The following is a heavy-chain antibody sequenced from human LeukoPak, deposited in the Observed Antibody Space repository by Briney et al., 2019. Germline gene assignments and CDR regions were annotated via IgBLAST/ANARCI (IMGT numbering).Heavy chain of an antibody. J-gene: IGHJ3*02. CDR1: GFTFSSYS. CDR2: ISSSSSYI. V-gene: IGHV3-21*04. D-gene: IGHD2-2*01. CDR3: ARGPPDCSSTSCYAFDAFDI. Sequence: PGGSLRLSCAASGFTFSSYSMNWVRRAPGKGLEWVSSISSSSSYIYYADSVKGRFTISRDNAKNSLYLQMNSLRAEDTAVYYCARGPPDCSSTSCYAFDAFDIWGQGTMVTVSS.